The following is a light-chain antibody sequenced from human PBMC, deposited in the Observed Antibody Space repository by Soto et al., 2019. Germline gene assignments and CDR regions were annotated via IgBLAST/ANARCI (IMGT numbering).Light chain of an antibody. CDR3: SSYTSSCTYV. V-gene: IGLV2-14*01. Sequence: QAALTQPASVSGSPGQSITISCTGTSSDVGGYNYVSWYQQHPGKAPKLMIYEVSNRPSGVSNRFSGSKSGNTASLTISGLQAEDDADYYCSSYTSSCTYVFRTGTKVSVL. J-gene: IGLJ1*01. CDR1: SSDVGGYNY. CDR2: EVS.